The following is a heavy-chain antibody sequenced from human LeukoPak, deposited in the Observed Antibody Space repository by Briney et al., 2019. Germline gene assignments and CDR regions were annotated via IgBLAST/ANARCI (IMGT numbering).Heavy chain of an antibody. CDR2: ISAYNGKT. J-gene: IGHJ5*02. Sequence: GASVKVSCKASGYTFTSYGISWVRQAPGQGLEWMGWISAYNGKTNYAQKLQGRVTMSTDTSTSTAYMEPRSLRSDDTAVYYCARDKPPNCSSTSCAGSNWFDPWGQGTLVTVSS. V-gene: IGHV1-18*04. D-gene: IGHD2-2*01. CDR3: ARDKPPNCSSTSCAGSNWFDP. CDR1: GYTFTSYG.